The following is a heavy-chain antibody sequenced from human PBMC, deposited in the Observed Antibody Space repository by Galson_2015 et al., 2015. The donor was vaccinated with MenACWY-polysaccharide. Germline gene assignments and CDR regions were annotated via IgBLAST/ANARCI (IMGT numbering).Heavy chain of an antibody. J-gene: IGHJ4*02. Sequence: SLRLSCAASGFTFSSYSMNWVRQAPGKGLEWVSYISSGGTIYYADSVKGRFTISRDNAKNSLYLQMNSLRDDDTAVYYCARVRKGLVGASPGYWGQGTLVTVSS. D-gene: IGHD1-26*01. CDR1: GFTFSSYS. V-gene: IGHV3-48*02. CDR3: ARVRKGLVGASPGY. CDR2: ISSGGTI.